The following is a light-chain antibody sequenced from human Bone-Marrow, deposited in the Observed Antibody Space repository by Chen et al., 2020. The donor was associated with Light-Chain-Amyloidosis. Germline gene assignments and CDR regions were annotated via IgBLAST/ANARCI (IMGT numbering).Light chain of an antibody. CDR3: QVWDRRSDRPV. CDR1: NIGSTR. CDR2: DDS. J-gene: IGLJ3*02. V-gene: IGLV3-21*02. Sequence: SYVLTQPSSVSVAPGQTATIACGGNNIGSTRVHWYQQTPGQAPLLVVYDDSDRPSGIPERLSGSNSGNTATLTLSRVEAGDEADYYCQVWDRRSDRPVFGGGTKLTVL.